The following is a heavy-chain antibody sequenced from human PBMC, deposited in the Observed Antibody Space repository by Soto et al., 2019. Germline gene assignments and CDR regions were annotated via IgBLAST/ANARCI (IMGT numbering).Heavy chain of an antibody. D-gene: IGHD1-26*01. J-gene: IGHJ4*02. CDR1: GGSISSGGYS. CDR2: IYHSGST. V-gene: IGHV4-30-2*01. CDR3: AREGVGATY. Sequence: QLQLQESGSGLVKPSQTLSLTCAVSGGSISSGGYSWSWIRQPPGKGLEWIGYIYHSGSTYYNPSPKSRLTLSVDRSKNQFSLKLSSVTAADPAVYYCAREGVGATYWGQGTLVTVSS.